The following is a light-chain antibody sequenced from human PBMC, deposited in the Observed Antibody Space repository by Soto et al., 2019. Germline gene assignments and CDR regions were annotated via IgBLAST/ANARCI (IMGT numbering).Light chain of an antibody. J-gene: IGKJ5*01. V-gene: IGKV1-5*01. CDR1: QTISSW. Sequence: DIQMTQSPSTLAGSVGERVTITCRASQTISSWLAWYQQKPGKAPKLLIYAASTLESGVPSRFSATVSGTEFSLTITSLQPEDFATYYCQQLFDSPITFGQGTRLEIK. CDR2: AAS. CDR3: QQLFDSPIT.